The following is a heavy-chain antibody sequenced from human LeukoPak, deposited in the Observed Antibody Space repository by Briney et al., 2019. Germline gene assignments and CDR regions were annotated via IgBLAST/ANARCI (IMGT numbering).Heavy chain of an antibody. D-gene: IGHD2-21*02. CDR2: IYHRGRA. CDR1: GGSISGYY. CDR3: ARSYCGSDCSSGGGIVDY. J-gene: IGHJ4*02. V-gene: IGHV4-4*09. Sequence: SVTLSLTCSVSGGSISGYYWSWIRPPPGKGLEWIWYIYHRGRANDNPSLRSRVTISVETSNNQFSLKLSTVTAADTAVYYCARSYCGSDCSSGGGIVDYWGQGTLVTVSS.